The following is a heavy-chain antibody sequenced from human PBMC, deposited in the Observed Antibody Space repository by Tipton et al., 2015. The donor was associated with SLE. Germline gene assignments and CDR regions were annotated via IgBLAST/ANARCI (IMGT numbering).Heavy chain of an antibody. CDR2: INHSGST. Sequence: TLSLTCSVSGASINDHYWSWIRQPPGKGLEWIGEINHSGSTNYNPSLKSRVTISVDTSKNQFSLKLSSVTAADTAVYYCAGVLGYCTGGVCYYYYGMDVWGQGTTVTVSS. D-gene: IGHD2-8*02. V-gene: IGHV4-34*01. J-gene: IGHJ6*02. CDR1: GASINDHY. CDR3: AGVLGYCTGGVCYYYYGMDV.